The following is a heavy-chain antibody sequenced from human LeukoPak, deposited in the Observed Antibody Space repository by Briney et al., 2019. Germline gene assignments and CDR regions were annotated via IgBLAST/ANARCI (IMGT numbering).Heavy chain of an antibody. J-gene: IGHJ3*02. V-gene: IGHV1-2*02. CDR1: GYTFTGYY. CDR2: INPNSGGT. CDR3: ARVDPEYCRGGSCYHDAFDI. Sequence: ASVKVSCKASGYTFTGYYMHWVRQAPGQGLEWMGWINPNSGGTNYAQKFQGRVTMTRDTSISTAYMELSRLRSDDTAVYYCARVDPEYCRGGSCYHDAFDIWGQGTMVTVSS. D-gene: IGHD2-15*01.